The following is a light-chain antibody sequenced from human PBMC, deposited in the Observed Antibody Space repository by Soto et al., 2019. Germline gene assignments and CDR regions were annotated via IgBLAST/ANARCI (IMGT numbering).Light chain of an antibody. CDR3: CSYAGSYTL. Sequence: QSVLTQPRSVSGSPGQSVTISCTGTSSDVGGYNFVSWYQQHPGKVPKLMIYDVSQRPSGVPDRFSGSKSDNTASLTISGLQAEDEADYYCCSYAGSYTLFGGGTKLTVL. CDR1: SSDVGGYNF. V-gene: IGLV2-11*01. J-gene: IGLJ2*01. CDR2: DVS.